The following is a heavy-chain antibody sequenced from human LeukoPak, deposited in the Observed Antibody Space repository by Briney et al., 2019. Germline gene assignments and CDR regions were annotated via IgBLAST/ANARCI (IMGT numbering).Heavy chain of an antibody. D-gene: IGHD6-6*01. CDR1: GGTFNSYA. J-gene: IGHJ6*02. CDR3: ARDVQYSSSSANYYYGMDV. Sequence: GASVKVSCKASGGTFNSYAISWVRQAPGQGLEWMGGIIPIFGTANCAQKFQGRVTITADESTSTAYMELSSLRSEDTAVYYCARDVQYSSSSANYYYGMDVWGQGTTVTVSS. V-gene: IGHV1-69*13. CDR2: IIPIFGTA.